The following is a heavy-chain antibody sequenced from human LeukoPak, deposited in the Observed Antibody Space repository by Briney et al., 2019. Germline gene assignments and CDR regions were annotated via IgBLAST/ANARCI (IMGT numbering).Heavy chain of an antibody. CDR2: INHSGST. CDR1: GGSFSGYY. V-gene: IGHV4-34*01. CDR3: ARDRLVLLWFGESRGMDV. J-gene: IGHJ6*02. Sequence: PSETLSLTCAVYGGSFSGYYWSWIRQPPGKGLEWIGEINHSGSTNYNPSLKSRVTISVDTSKNQFSLKLSSVTAADTAVYYCARDRLVLLWFGESRGMDVWGQGTTVTVSS. D-gene: IGHD3-10*01.